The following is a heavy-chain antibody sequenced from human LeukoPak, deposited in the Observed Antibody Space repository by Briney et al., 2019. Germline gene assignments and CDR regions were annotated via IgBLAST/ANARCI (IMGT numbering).Heavy chain of an antibody. CDR2: IDSDGSST. CDR3: ARAVRSPPDAFDI. Sequence: PGGSLRLSCAASGFTFSNYWMHWVRQAPGKGLVWVSRIDSDGSSTRYADSVKGRFTISRDNAKNTLYLQMNSLRAEDTAVYYCARAVRSPPDAFDIWGQGTMVTVSS. D-gene: IGHD3-10*01. V-gene: IGHV3-74*01. J-gene: IGHJ3*02. CDR1: GFTFSNYW.